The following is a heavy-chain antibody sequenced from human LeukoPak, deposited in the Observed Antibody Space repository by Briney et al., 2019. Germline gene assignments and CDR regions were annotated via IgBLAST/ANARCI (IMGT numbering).Heavy chain of an antibody. CDR2: IYYSGST. CDR1: GGSISSGGYY. Sequence: PSETLSLTCTVSGGSISSGGYYWSWIRQHPGKGLEWIGYIYYSGSTYYNPSLKSRVTISVDTSKNQFSLKLSSVTAADTAVYYCARGTIFGVVKTWGQGTLVTVSS. V-gene: IGHV4-31*03. J-gene: IGHJ5*02. CDR3: ARGTIFGVVKT. D-gene: IGHD3-3*01.